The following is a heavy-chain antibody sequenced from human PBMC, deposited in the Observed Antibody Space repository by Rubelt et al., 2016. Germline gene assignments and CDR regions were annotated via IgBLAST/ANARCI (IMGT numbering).Heavy chain of an antibody. CDR3: AKDYISGDGMWDIEY. Sequence: GGSLRLSCTASGFTFDDFGMTWVRQVPGKGLEWVSGISWNGGGTGYAASLKGRFTISRDNAKNTLYLQMNSLRAEDSALYYCAKDYISGDGMWDIEYWGQGTSVTVSS. CDR1: GFTFDDFG. D-gene: IGHD2-15*01. J-gene: IGHJ4*02. CDR2: ISWNGGGT. V-gene: IGHV3-20*04.